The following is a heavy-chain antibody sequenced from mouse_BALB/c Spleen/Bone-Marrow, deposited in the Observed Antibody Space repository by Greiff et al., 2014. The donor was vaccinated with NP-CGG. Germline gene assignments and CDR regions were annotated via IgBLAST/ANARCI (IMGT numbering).Heavy chain of an antibody. CDR2: IHYSGTT. V-gene: IGHV3-1*02. J-gene: IGHJ4*01. D-gene: IGHD4-1*01. Sequence: DVQLQESGPDLVKPSQSLSLTCTVTGYSITSDYSWHWIRPFPGNKLEWMGYIHYSGTTVYNPTLKSRISITRDTSNNQFFLQLNSVTTEDTATYYCARCAGTSYTMDYWGQGISVTVSS. CDR3: ARCAGTSYTMDY. CDR1: GYSITSDYS.